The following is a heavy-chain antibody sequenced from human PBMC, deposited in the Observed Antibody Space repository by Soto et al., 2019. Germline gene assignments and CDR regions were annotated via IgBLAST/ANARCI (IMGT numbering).Heavy chain of an antibody. J-gene: IGHJ4*02. CDR2: IYPGDSDT. CDR1: GYSFTSYG. Sequence: GESLKISCKGSGYSFTSYGIGWVRQMPGKGLEWMGIIYPGDSDTRYSPSFQGQVTISADKSISTAYLQWSSLKASDTAMYYCARLDYYDSSGYWSGFDYWGQGTLVTVSS. V-gene: IGHV5-51*03. CDR3: ARLDYYDSSGYWSGFDY. D-gene: IGHD3-22*01.